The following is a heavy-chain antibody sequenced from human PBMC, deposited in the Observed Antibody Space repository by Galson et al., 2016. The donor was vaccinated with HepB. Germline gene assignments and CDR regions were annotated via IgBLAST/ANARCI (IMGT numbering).Heavy chain of an antibody. CDR1: GYTFVNYA. CDR3: AKTRVVSSPRNAMDD. V-gene: IGHV1-3*01. D-gene: IGHD2-21*01. Sequence: SVKVSCKASGYTFVNYALHWVRQAPGRSLEWMGWINVANGDGRYSQKFQDRLTITRDTSATTVSMELSSLTSEDTSVYYCAKTRVVSSPRNAMDDWGQGVRVIVST. J-gene: IGHJ4*02. CDR2: INVANGDG.